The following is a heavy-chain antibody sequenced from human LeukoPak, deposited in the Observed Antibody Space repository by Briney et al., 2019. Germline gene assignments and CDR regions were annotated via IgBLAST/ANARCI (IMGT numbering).Heavy chain of an antibody. CDR1: GFTFSSYW. V-gene: IGHV3-7*01. Sequence: PGGSLRLSCAASGFTFSSYWMSWVRQAPGKGLEWVANIKQDGSEKYYVDSVKGRFTISRDNAKNSLYLQMNSLRAEDTAVYYCARSTRRGHHYGSLYYFDYWGQGTLVTVSS. D-gene: IGHD3-10*01. CDR2: IKQDGSEK. J-gene: IGHJ4*02. CDR3: ARSTRRGHHYGSLYYFDY.